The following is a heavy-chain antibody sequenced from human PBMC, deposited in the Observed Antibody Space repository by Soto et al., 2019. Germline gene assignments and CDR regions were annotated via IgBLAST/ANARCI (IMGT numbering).Heavy chain of an antibody. Sequence: QLQLRESGPGLVRPSETLSLTCSVSGVPIYWAWIRQPPGKGLEWIGSFHFSGSTYYNPSLKGRVTLSVDTSKNQMSLRLTSVTAADTAVYYCARQGSCSGGLCLSFLYSFDMWGQGTMVTVSS. CDR2: FHFSGST. D-gene: IGHD2-15*01. V-gene: IGHV4-39*01. CDR3: ARQGSCSGGLCLSFLYSFDM. J-gene: IGHJ3*02. CDR1: GVPIY.